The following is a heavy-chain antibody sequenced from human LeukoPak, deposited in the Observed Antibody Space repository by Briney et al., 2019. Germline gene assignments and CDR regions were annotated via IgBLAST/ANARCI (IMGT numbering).Heavy chain of an antibody. J-gene: IGHJ4*02. D-gene: IGHD2-15*01. CDR2: ISGSGANT. V-gene: IGHV3-23*01. Sequence: GGSLRLSCAASGFTFSNYAMSWVRQAPGRGLAWVSTISGSGANTYYADSVKGRFTISRDNSKNTLYLQMNSLRADDTAIYYCAKGRALEVVAAFNYWGQGTVVTASS. CDR1: GFTFSNYA. CDR3: AKGRALEVVAAFNY.